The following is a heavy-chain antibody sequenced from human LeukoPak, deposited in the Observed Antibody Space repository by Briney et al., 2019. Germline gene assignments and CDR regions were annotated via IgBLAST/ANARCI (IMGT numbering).Heavy chain of an antibody. J-gene: IGHJ4*02. CDR3: ARDLSASWYSLAY. D-gene: IGHD6-13*01. V-gene: IGHV3-20*04. Sequence: PGGSLRLSCAVSGLTFDDYGMSWVRQAPGQGLEWVSGINWDGESTGYGDSVQGRFTTSRDNAENALYLQMNGLRAEDTAVYYCARDLSASWYSLAYWGRGTPVTVSS. CDR1: GLTFDDYG. CDR2: INWDGEST.